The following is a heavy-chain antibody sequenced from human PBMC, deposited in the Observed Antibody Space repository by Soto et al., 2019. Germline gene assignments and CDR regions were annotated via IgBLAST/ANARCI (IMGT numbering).Heavy chain of an antibody. J-gene: IGHJ5*02. CDR3: ARGRGRYSSGWSWFDP. Sequence: SETLSLTCGVSGGTIRSPDWWTWVRQPPGKGLEWIGEIFQSGGTNYTPSLESRVTISVDKSKNQFSLTLTSVTAADTAVYFCARGRGRYSSGWSWFDPWGQGILVTVSS. CDR1: GGTIRSPDW. D-gene: IGHD6-19*01. CDR2: IFQSGGT. V-gene: IGHV4-4*02.